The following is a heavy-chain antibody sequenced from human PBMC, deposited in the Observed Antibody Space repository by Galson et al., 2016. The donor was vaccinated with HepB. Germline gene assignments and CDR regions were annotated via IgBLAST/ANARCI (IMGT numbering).Heavy chain of an antibody. CDR3: ARGAGWLTDY. J-gene: IGHJ4*02. D-gene: IGHD5-12*01. CDR1: GSTFKTYW. Sequence: SLRLSCAASGSTFKTYWMSWFRQAPGKGLEWVANIKQDGGDIHYVDSVKGRFTISRDNAKNSLYLQMNSLRAEDTAVDSCARGAGWLTDYWGQGTLVTVSS. V-gene: IGHV3-7*01. CDR2: IKQDGGDI.